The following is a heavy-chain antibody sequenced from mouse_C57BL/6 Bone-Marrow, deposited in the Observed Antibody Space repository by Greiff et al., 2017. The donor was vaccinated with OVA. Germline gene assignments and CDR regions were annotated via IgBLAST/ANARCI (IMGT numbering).Heavy chain of an antibody. D-gene: IGHD1-1*01. V-gene: IGHV1-59*01. CDR2: IDPSDSYT. J-gene: IGHJ4*01. CDR3: ARSDYGSSDNYYAMDY. Sequence: VQLQQPGAELVRPGTSVKLSCKASGYTFTSYWMHWVKQRPGQGLEWIGVIDPSDSYTNYNQKFKGKATLTVDTSSSTAYMQLSSLTSEDSAVYYCARSDYGSSDNYYAMDYWGQGTSVTVSS. CDR1: GYTFTSYW.